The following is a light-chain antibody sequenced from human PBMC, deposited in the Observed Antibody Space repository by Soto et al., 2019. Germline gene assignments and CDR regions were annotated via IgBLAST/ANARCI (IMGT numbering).Light chain of an antibody. Sequence: DIQMTQSPSSVSAFVGDRVTITCRASQGLSRSLAWYQQKSGEAPKLLIYAASLLQSGVPSRFSGSGSGTDFTLTITRLQPEDFATYYCQQANSFPFTFGPGTKVEIK. CDR2: AAS. CDR3: QQANSFPFT. CDR1: QGLSRS. V-gene: IGKV1-12*01. J-gene: IGKJ3*01.